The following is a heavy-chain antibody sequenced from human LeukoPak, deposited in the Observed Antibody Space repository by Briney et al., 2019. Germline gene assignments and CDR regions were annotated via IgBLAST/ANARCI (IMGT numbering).Heavy chain of an antibody. CDR3: AKDQEAQWELYLLFDY. Sequence: GGSLRLSCAASGFTFSSYSMNWVRQAPGKGLEWVSSISSSSSYIYYADSVKGRFTISRDNSKNTLYLQMNSLRAEDTAVYYCAKDQEAQWELYLLFDYWGQGTLVTVSS. V-gene: IGHV3-21*01. D-gene: IGHD1-26*01. CDR2: ISSSSSYI. CDR1: GFTFSSYS. J-gene: IGHJ4*02.